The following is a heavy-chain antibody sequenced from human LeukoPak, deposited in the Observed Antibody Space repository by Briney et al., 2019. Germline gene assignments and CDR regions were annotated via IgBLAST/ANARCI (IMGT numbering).Heavy chain of an antibody. CDR3: ARGRYCSADICSGGDAFDI. V-gene: IGHV4-59*11. Sequence: SETLSLTCTVPGDSISSHYWSWIRQPPGKGLEWIGYIYYSGSTNYNPSLKSRVTISVDTSKNQFSLKLSSVTAADTAVYYCARGRYCSADICSGGDAFDIWGQGTMVSVSS. D-gene: IGHD2-15*01. CDR1: GDSISSHY. J-gene: IGHJ3*02. CDR2: IYYSGST.